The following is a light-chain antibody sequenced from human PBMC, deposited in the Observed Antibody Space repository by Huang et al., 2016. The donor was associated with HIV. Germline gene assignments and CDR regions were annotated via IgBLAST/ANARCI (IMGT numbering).Light chain of an antibody. J-gene: IGKJ2*01. CDR3: QQYNDWPFT. Sequence: EIVMTQSPALSVSPGERATLSCGASQSVGSKLAWYQQKAGQAPRLLFFGASTRAAGIPARVSGSGSGTEFTLTISSLQSEDLAVYYCQQYNDWPFTFGQGTKVET. CDR2: GAS. V-gene: IGKV3-15*01. CDR1: QSVGSK.